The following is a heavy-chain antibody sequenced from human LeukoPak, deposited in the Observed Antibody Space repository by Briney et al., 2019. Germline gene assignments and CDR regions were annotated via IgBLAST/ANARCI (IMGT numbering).Heavy chain of an antibody. Sequence: SETLSLTCTVSGGSISSSSYYWGWIRQPPGKGLEWIGSIYYSGSTYYNPSLKSRVTISVDTSKNQFSLKLSSVTAADTAVFYCARDINYGDDDYWGQGTLVTVSS. V-gene: IGHV4-39*07. CDR1: GGSISSSSYY. CDR2: IYYSGST. J-gene: IGHJ4*02. CDR3: ARDINYGDDDY. D-gene: IGHD4-17*01.